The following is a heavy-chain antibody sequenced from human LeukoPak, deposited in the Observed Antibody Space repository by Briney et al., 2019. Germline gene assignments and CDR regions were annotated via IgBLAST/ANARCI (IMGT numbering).Heavy chain of an antibody. CDR1: GFTFSSYG. Sequence: GGSLRLSCAASGFTFSSYGMHWVRQAPGKGLEWVAVISYDGSNKYYADSVKGRFTISRDNSKNTLYLQTNSLRAEDTAVYYCAKEPDDTAMVDYWGQGTLVTVSS. J-gene: IGHJ4*02. CDR3: AKEPDDTAMVDY. V-gene: IGHV3-30*18. CDR2: ISYDGSNK. D-gene: IGHD5-18*01.